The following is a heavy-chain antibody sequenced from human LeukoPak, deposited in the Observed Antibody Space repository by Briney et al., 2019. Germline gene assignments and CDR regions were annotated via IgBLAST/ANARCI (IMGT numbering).Heavy chain of an antibody. CDR3: ARGVVPAAYYYYYYYMDV. CDR2: IKQDGSEK. CDR1: GFTFSSYW. D-gene: IGHD2-2*01. J-gene: IGHJ6*03. Sequence: GGSLRLSCAASGFTFSSYWMSWVRQAPGKGLEWVANIKQDGSEKYYVDSVKGRFTISRDNAKNSLYLQMNSLRAEDAAVYYCARGVVPAAYYYYYYYMDVWGKGTTVTVSS. V-gene: IGHV3-7*01.